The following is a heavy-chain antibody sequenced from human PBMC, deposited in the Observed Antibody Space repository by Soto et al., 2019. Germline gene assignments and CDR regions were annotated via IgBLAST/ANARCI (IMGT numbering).Heavy chain of an antibody. J-gene: IGHJ1*01. CDR3: ARDLIGAAREYFQH. V-gene: IGHV7-4-1*02. CDR1: GYTFTSYA. D-gene: IGHD6-13*01. CDR2: INTNTGNP. Sequence: ASVKVSCKASGYTFTSYAMNWVRQAPGQGLEWMGWINTNTGNPTYAQGFTGRFVFSLDTSVSTAYLQISSLKAEDTAVYYCARDLIGAAREYFQHWGQGTLVTVSS.